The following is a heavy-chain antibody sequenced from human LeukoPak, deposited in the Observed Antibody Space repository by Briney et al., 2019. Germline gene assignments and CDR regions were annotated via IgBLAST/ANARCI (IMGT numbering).Heavy chain of an antibody. D-gene: IGHD5-12*01. V-gene: IGHV1-69*04. CDR2: IIPILGIA. CDR1: GGTFSSYA. J-gene: IGHJ2*01. CDR3: ARVGIVAFDWYFDL. Sequence: SVKVSCKASGGTFSSYAISWVRQAPGQGLEWMGRIIPILGIANYAQKFQGRVTITADKSTSTAYMGLSSLRSEDTAVYYCARVGIVAFDWYFDLWGRGTLVTVSS.